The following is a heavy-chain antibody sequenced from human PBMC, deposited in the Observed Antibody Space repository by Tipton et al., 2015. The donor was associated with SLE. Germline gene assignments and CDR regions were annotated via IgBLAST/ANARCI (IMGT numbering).Heavy chain of an antibody. CDR2: IYYNGNV. V-gene: IGHV4-34*11. D-gene: IGHD1-26*01. J-gene: IGHJ4*02. CDR3: ARRKVGGPVDS. CDR1: GGSLSGYS. Sequence: TLSLTCAVYGGSLSGYSLAWIRQFPGKRLEWIGYIYYNGNVNYNPALESRVTISEDKSINLLSLTLTSVTAADTAVYYCARRKVGGPVDSWGQGTLVTVSS.